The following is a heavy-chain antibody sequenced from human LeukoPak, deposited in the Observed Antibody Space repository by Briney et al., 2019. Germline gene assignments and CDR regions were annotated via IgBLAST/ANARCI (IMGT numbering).Heavy chain of an antibody. D-gene: IGHD2-15*01. J-gene: IGHJ5*02. CDR3: ARDGGGVWSDP. CDR2: IYYSGST. Sequence: PSETLSLTCTVSGGSISSHYWSWIRQPPGKGLEWIGYIYYSGSTNYNPSLKSRVTISVDTSKNQFSLKLSSVTAADTAVYYCARDGGGVWSDPWGQGTLVTVSS. V-gene: IGHV4-59*11. CDR1: GGSISSHY.